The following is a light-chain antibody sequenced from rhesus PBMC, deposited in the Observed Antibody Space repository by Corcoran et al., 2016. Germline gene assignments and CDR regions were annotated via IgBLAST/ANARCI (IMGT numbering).Light chain of an antibody. Sequence: DIQMTQSPSSLSASVGDRVTITCRASENVNNYLNWYQQKPGKAPKLLFYKASTLQSGVPSRFSGSGTWTYFTFTISSLQPEDVATYYCQHGYGTPYSFGQGTKVEIK. J-gene: IGKJ2*01. CDR1: ENVNNY. CDR3: QHGYGTPYS. CDR2: KAS. V-gene: IGKV1-74*01.